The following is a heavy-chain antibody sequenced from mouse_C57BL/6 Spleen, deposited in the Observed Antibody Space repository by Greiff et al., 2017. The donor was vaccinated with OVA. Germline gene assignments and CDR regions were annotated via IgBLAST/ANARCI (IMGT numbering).Heavy chain of an antibody. CDR2: IDPSDSYT. D-gene: IGHD1-1*01. J-gene: IGHJ4*01. V-gene: IGHV1-69*01. Sequence: QVHVKQPGAELVMPGASVKLSCKASGYTFTSYWMHWVKQRPGQGLEWIGEIDPSDSYTNYNQKFKGKATLTVDKSSSTAYMQLSSLTSDDSAVYYCARSITTVAYAMDYWGQGTSVTVSS. CDR3: ARSITTVAYAMDY. CDR1: GYTFTSYW.